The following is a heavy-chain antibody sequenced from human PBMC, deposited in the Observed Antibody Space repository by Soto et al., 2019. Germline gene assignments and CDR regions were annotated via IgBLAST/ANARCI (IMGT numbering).Heavy chain of an antibody. CDR1: GSTFTNYA. J-gene: IGHJ2*01. D-gene: IGHD2-15*01. CDR2: ISASTRNT. Sequence: QVQLVQSGAEVKKPGASVKVSCQASGSTFTNYAISWVRQAPGQGLEWMGWISASTRNTDQAQNFQGRVTMTIDTSTNTANMELRSLRSDDTAVYYCARCYCSVGSCYACWHFDLWGRGTRVTVSS. V-gene: IGHV1-18*01. CDR3: ARCYCSVGSCYACWHFDL.